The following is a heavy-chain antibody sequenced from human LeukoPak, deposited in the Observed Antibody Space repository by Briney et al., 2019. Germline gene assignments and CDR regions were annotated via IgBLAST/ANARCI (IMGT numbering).Heavy chain of an antibody. V-gene: IGHV3-7*01. CDR3: AREGYGDYYI. CDR2: INQDGSEK. J-gene: IGHJ3*02. D-gene: IGHD4-17*01. Sequence: KPGGSLRLSCAVSGLPFSNHWMTWVRQAPGKGLERVANINQDGSEKYYVNSVKGRFSISRDNAKSSLYLQMNSLRVEDTAMYFCAREGYGDYYICGHGTIVTVSS. CDR1: GLPFSNHW.